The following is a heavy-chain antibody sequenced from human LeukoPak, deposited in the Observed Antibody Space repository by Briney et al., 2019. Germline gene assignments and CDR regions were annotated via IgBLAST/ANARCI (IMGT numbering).Heavy chain of an antibody. V-gene: IGHV3-23*01. CDR1: GFTFGSYG. J-gene: IGHJ1*01. CDR3: AIMHGYYDGSGYWVQ. CDR2: ITPNADRT. Sequence: GGSLRLSCAASGFTFGSYGMSWVRQAPGKGLEWVSFITPNADRTSYADSVEGRFTISRDNPRNTLYMQMNSLRDEDTALYYCAIMHGYYDGSGYWVQWGQGTLDTVSS. D-gene: IGHD3-22*01.